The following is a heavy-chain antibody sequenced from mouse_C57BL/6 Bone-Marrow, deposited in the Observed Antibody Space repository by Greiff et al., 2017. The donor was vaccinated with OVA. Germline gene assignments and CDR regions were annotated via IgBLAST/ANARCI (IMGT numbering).Heavy chain of an antibody. D-gene: IGHD2-3*01. CDR1: GYTFTDHT. CDR2: IYPRDGST. Sequence: QVQLQQPGAELVKPGASVKLSCKASGYTFTDHTIHWMKQRPEQGLEWIGYIYPRDGSTKYNEKFKGKATLTADKSSSTAYMQLNSLTSEDSAVYFCARWDGYYAYFDYWGQGTTLTVSS. CDR3: ARWDGYYAYFDY. J-gene: IGHJ2*01. V-gene: IGHV1-78*01.